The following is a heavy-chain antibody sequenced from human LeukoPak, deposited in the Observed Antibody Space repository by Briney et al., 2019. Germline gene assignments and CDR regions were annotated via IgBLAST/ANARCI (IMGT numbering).Heavy chain of an antibody. V-gene: IGHV3-23*01. D-gene: IGHD5-12*01. CDR1: RLTYFSYA. CDR2: NSGSGDST. J-gene: IGHJ4*02. Sequence: SGVSVRLSFAASRLTYFSYAMSWDPQAPGQGWEGVSANSGSGDSTNYADSVKGRFTISRDNSKITPYLQMNSLRAEDTTVYYCAKSYSGYVPGGEDYWGQGTLVTVSS. CDR3: AKSYSGYVPGGEDY.